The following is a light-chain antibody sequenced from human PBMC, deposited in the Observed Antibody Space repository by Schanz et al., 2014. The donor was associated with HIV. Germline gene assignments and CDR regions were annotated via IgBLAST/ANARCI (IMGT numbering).Light chain of an antibody. CDR3: QQYNDNSCT. CDR2: EAS. V-gene: IGKV1-5*03. Sequence: DIQMTQSPSTLSASLGDRVSITCRASQSIGTWLAWYQQKPGSAPKLLIFEASSLEPGVPSRFSGSGSGTEFTLTISSLQPDDFATYYCQQYNDNSCTFGQGTKLEFK. J-gene: IGKJ2*02. CDR1: QSIGTW.